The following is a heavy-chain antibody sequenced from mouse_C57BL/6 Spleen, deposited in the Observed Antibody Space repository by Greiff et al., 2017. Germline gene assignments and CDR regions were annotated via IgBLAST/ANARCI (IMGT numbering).Heavy chain of an antibody. CDR3: ARDGSSYDYFDD. CDR1: GYSFTGYY. J-gene: IGHJ2*01. CDR2: INPSTGGT. D-gene: IGHD1-1*01. Sequence: VQLQQSGPELVKPGASVKISCKASGYSFTGYYMNWVKQSPEKSLEWIGEINPSTGGTTYNQKFKAKATLTVDKSSSTAYMQLKSLTSEDSAVYYCARDGSSYDYFDDWGQGTTLTVSS. V-gene: IGHV1-42*01.